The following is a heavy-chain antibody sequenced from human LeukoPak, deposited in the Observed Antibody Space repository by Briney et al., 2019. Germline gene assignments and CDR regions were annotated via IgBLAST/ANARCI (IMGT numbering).Heavy chain of an antibody. CDR2: ISGSGGST. CDR1: GFTFSSYA. CDR3: AGRIRFLDPFDP. J-gene: IGHJ5*02. Sequence: GGSLRLSCAASGFTFSSYAMSWVRQAPGKGLEWVSGISGSGGSTYYADSVKGRFTISRDNSKNTLYLQMNSLRAEDTAVYYCAGRIRFLDPFDPWGQGTLVTVSS. V-gene: IGHV3-23*01. D-gene: IGHD3-3*01.